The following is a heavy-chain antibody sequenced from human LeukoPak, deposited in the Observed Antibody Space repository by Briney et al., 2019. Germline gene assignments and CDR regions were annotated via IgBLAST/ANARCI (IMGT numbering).Heavy chain of an antibody. D-gene: IGHD3-22*01. Sequence: PSETLSLTCAVYGGSFSGYYWSWIRQPPGKGLEWIGEINHSGSTNYNPSLKSRVTISVGTSKNQFSLKLSSVTAADTAVYYCATLPRYDSSGYYYARPFDYWGQGTLVTVSS. CDR3: ATLPRYDSSGYYYARPFDY. CDR2: INHSGST. V-gene: IGHV4-34*01. J-gene: IGHJ4*02. CDR1: GGSFSGYY.